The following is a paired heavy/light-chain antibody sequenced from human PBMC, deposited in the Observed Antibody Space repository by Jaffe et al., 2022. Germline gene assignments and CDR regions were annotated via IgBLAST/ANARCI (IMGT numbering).Heavy chain of an antibody. CDR2: IFHSGST. CDR1: GYSISGGYY. D-gene: IGHD3-22*01. CDR3: ARLPHFYDSGGLILRFDF. Sequence: QVQLQESGPGLVKPSETLSLTCAVSGYSISGGYYWGWIRQPPGKGLEWIGSIFHSGSTYYNPSLKSRVTISVDTSNNHFSLKLSSVTAADTAVYYCARLPHFYDSGGLILRFDFWGHGTLVTVSS. J-gene: IGHJ5*01. V-gene: IGHV4-38-2*01.
Light chain of an antibody. Sequence: DIQLTQSPSFLSASVGDRVTITCRASQGISSYLAWYRQKPGKAPELMIYAASTLHSGVPSRFSGSGSGTEFTLTISSLQPEDFATYYCQQVNSPFTFGPGTKVDIK. CDR3: QQVNSPFT. V-gene: IGKV1-9*01. CDR1: QGISSY. CDR2: AAS. J-gene: IGKJ3*01.